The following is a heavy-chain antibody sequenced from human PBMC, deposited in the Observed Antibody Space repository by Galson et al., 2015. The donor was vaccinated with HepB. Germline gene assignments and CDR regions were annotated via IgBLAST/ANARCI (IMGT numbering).Heavy chain of an antibody. D-gene: IGHD6-6*01. Sequence: SLRLSCAASGFTFSDYYMSWIRQAPGKGLEWVSYISSSGSTIYYADSVKGRFTISRDNAKNSLYLQMNSLRAEDTAVYYCARDRPEYSSSSHFDYWGQGTLVTVSS. CDR1: GFTFSDYY. CDR2: ISSSGSTI. V-gene: IGHV3-11*01. CDR3: ARDRPEYSSSSHFDY. J-gene: IGHJ4*02.